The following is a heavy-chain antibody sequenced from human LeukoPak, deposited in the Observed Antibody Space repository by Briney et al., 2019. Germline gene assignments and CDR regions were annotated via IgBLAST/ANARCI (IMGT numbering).Heavy chain of an antibody. V-gene: IGHV3-64D*09. CDR3: VKDVGGSYAFDY. CDR2: INDNGGRT. Sequence: PVGSLRLSCSASGFTFSRYAMHWVCEAPGRGLEYGLGINDNGGRTHYGDSVKGRFSISRDNSKNTLHLQMSTLRAEDTALYYCVKDVGGSYAFDYWGQGILVTVAS. D-gene: IGHD1-26*01. J-gene: IGHJ4*02. CDR1: GFTFSRYA.